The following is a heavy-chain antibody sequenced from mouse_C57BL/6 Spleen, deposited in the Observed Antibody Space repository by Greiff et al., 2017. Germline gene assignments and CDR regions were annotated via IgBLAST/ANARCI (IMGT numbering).Heavy chain of an antibody. CDR3: TLYYYGSSQGY. Sequence: VQLQQSGAELVRPGASVKLSCTASGFNIKDDYMHWVKQRPEQGLEWIGWIDPENGDTEYASKFQGKATITADTSSNTAYLQLSSLTSEDTAVYYCTLYYYGSSQGYWGQGTTLTVSS. CDR1: GFNIKDDY. J-gene: IGHJ2*01. D-gene: IGHD1-1*01. CDR2: IDPENGDT. V-gene: IGHV14-4*01.